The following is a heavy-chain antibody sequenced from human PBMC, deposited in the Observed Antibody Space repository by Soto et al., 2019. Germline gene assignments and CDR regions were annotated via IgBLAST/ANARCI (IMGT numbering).Heavy chain of an antibody. CDR2: IYYSGST. CDR3: ARESDYYDSSGFFDY. D-gene: IGHD3-22*01. Sequence: SETLSLSCTVSGGSISSYYWSWIRQPPGKGLEWIGYIYYSGSTNYNPSLKSRVTISVDTSKNQFSLKLSSVTAADTAVDYCARESDYYDSSGFFDYGGQGSLVAVS. J-gene: IGHJ4*02. V-gene: IGHV4-59*01. CDR1: GGSISSYY.